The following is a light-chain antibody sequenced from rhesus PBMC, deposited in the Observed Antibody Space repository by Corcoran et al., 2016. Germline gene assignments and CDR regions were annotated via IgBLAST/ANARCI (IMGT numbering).Light chain of an antibody. CDR3: QQYSSRPPWT. CDR2: KAA. CDR1: QGISSW. V-gene: IGKV1-22*01. Sequence: DIQMTQSPSSLSASVGDTVTITCRASQGISSWLAWYPQKPGKAPKLLIYKAARLQSGVPSRFSGGGSWTGFTLTISSLQSEYFATYYCQQYSSRPPWTFGQGTKVEIK. J-gene: IGKJ1*01.